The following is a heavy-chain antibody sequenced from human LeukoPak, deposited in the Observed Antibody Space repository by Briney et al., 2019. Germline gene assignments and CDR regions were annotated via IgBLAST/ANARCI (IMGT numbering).Heavy chain of an antibody. CDR3: ARDHPGLWFGELQFDY. D-gene: IGHD3-10*01. CDR2: INPNSGGT. CDR1: GYTFTGYY. V-gene: IGHV1-2*02. J-gene: IGHJ4*02. Sequence: ASVKVSCKASGYTFTGYYMHWVRQAPGQGLEWMGWINPNSGGTNYAQKFRGRVTMTRDTSISTAYMELSRLRSDDTAVYYCARDHPGLWFGELQFDYWGQGTLVTVSS.